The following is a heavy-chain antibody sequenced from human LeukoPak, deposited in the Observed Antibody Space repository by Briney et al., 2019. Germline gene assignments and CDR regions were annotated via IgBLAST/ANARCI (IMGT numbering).Heavy chain of an antibody. J-gene: IGHJ6*03. V-gene: IGHV4-39*01. Sequence: PSETLSLTCTVSGGSISSSSYYWGWIRQPPGKGLGWIGGIYYRGGTSYNPSLKSRVTISVDTSKNQFSLKLSSVTAADTAVYYCARHFRCSSTSCPRGVYYYMDVWGKGTTVTVSS. CDR3: ARHFRCSSTSCPRGVYYYMDV. CDR1: GGSISSSSYY. CDR2: IYYRGGT. D-gene: IGHD2-2*01.